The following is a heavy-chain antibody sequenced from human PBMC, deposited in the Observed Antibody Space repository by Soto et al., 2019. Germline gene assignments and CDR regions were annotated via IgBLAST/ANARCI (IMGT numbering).Heavy chain of an antibody. Sequence: EVQLLESGGGLVQPGGSLRLSCVVSGFSLSTYVMSWVRQAPGKGLEWVSTVGRSTSTFYADSVRGRFTISRNNSNNAIILQMNSLRADEAALYYYAKGILLEPPATRAFVIWGQEPMVIVSS. CDR1: GFSLSTYV. J-gene: IGHJ3*02. CDR3: AKGILLEPPATRAFVI. CDR2: VGRSTST. V-gene: IGHV3-23*01. D-gene: IGHD2-15*01.